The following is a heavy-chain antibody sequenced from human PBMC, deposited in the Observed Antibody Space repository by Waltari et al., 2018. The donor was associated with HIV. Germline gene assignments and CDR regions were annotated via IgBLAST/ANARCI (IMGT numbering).Heavy chain of an antibody. Sequence: QVQLVESGGGVVQPGKSLRLSCAASGFTFSSYAMSWVRQAPGKGLEWVAVIWHDANNQYYADSVQGRFTISRDKSKNTLYLQMNSLRAEDTALYYCARDSPAFSRGTEELDYWGQGTLVTVSS. V-gene: IGHV3-33*01. CDR3: ARDSPAFSRGTEELDY. J-gene: IGHJ4*02. CDR1: GFTFSSYA. CDR2: IWHDANNQ. D-gene: IGHD2-2*01.